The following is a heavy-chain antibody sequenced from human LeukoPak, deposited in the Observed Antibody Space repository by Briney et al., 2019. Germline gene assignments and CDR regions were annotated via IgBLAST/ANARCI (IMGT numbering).Heavy chain of an antibody. J-gene: IGHJ4*02. Sequence: GGSLRLSCAASGFTLSRYSFNWVRQAPGKGLEWVSYISSSSSSSSTIYYADSVKGRFTISRDNAKNSLYLQMNSLRAEDTAVYYCARSGNSLDYWGQGTLVTVSS. V-gene: IGHV3-48*04. CDR3: ARSGNSLDY. D-gene: IGHD4-23*01. CDR1: GFTLSRYS. CDR2: ISSSSSSSSTI.